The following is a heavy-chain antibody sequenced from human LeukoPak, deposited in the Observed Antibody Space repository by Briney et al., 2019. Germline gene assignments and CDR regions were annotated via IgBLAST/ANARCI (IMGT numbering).Heavy chain of an antibody. D-gene: IGHD3-3*01. CDR2: IYYSGST. V-gene: IGHV4-39*07. Sequence: PSETLSLTCTVSGGSISSSSYYWGWIRQPPGKGLEWIGSIYYSGSTNYNPSLKSRVIISVDTSKNQFSLKLSSVTAADTAVYYCARGTRRFLEWFNRVCWFDPWGQGTLVTVSS. CDR3: ARGTRRFLEWFNRVCWFDP. CDR1: GGSISSSSYY. J-gene: IGHJ5*02.